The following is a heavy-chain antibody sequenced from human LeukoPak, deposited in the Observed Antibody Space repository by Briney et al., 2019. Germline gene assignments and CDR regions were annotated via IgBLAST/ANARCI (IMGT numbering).Heavy chain of an antibody. J-gene: IGHJ4*02. D-gene: IGHD2-2*01. Sequence: SETLSLTCTVSGGSISSGGYYWSWIRQPPGKGLEWIGYIYYSGSTYYNPSLKSRVTISVDTSKNQFSLKLSSVTAADTAVYYCARVAPAGKGYCSSTSCYLQQLAGEDFDYWGQGTLVTVSS. V-gene: IGHV4-30-4*08. CDR2: IYYSGST. CDR3: ARVAPAGKGYCSSTSCYLQQLAGEDFDY. CDR1: GGSISSGGYY.